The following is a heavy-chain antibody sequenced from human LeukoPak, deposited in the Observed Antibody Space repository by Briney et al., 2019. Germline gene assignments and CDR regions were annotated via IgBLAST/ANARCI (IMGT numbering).Heavy chain of an antibody. Sequence: GGSLRLSCAASGFTFSSYAMHWVRQAPGKGLEWVAVISYDGSNKYYADSVKGRFTISRDNSKNTLYLQMNSLRAEDTAVYYCARGSITMVRAPGMDVWGQGTTVTVSS. CDR3: ARGSITMVRAPGMDV. D-gene: IGHD3-10*01. J-gene: IGHJ6*02. V-gene: IGHV3-30-3*01. CDR1: GFTFSSYA. CDR2: ISYDGSNK.